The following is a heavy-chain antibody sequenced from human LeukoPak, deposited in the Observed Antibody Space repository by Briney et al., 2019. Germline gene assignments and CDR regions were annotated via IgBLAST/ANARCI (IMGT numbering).Heavy chain of an antibody. D-gene: IGHD2-8*01. V-gene: IGHV3-74*01. CDR3: AKDSWSYFDY. CDR1: GFTFVTYW. Sequence: GGSLRLSCAASGFTFVTYWMHWVRQAPGKGLVWVSRINPDGSTTSYADSVKGRFTVSRDNAKNTLYLQMNSLRAEDTAVYYCAKDSWSYFDYWGQGTLVTVSS. CDR2: INPDGSTT. J-gene: IGHJ4*02.